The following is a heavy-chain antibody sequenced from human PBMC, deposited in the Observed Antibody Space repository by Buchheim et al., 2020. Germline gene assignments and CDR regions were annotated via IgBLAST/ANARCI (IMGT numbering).Heavy chain of an antibody. V-gene: IGHV3-23*01. CDR1: GFTFSSYA. Sequence: EVHLLESGGGLVQPGGSLRLSCAASGFTFSSYAMFWVRQAPGKGLEWVSAISCSGDRTYYADSVKGRFTISRDNYKNTLYLQMNSLRAEDTAVYYCAKGIAVADTSGDDAFDIWGQGT. CDR3: AKGIAVADTSGDDAFDI. J-gene: IGHJ3*02. CDR2: ISCSGDRT. D-gene: IGHD6-19*01.